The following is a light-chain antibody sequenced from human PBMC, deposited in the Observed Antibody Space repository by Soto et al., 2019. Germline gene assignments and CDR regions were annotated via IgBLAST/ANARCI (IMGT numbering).Light chain of an antibody. CDR2: DAS. CDR3: QQYKTYSWT. Sequence: DIHMTQSPSSLSESVGHRVTIICRASQSISSYLNWCQQKPGKAPKLLIYDASTLESGVPSRFRGSGSGTEFTLTISSLQTDDFATYYCQQYKTYSWTFGQGTKVDIK. J-gene: IGKJ1*01. V-gene: IGKV1-5*02. CDR1: QSISSY.